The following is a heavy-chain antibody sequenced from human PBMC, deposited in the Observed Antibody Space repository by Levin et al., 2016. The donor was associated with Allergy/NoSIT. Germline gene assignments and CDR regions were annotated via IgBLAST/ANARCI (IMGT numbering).Heavy chain of an antibody. CDR2: IYHSGST. CDR3: ARAAPGSGGSFDY. Sequence: LSLTCAVSGGSISSGGYSWSWIRQPPGKGLEWIGYIYHSGSTYYNPSLKSRVTISVDRSKNQFSLKLSSVTAADTAVYYCARAAPGSGGSFDYWGQGTLVTVSS. V-gene: IGHV4-30-2*01. J-gene: IGHJ4*02. CDR1: GGSISSGGYS. D-gene: IGHD2-15*01.